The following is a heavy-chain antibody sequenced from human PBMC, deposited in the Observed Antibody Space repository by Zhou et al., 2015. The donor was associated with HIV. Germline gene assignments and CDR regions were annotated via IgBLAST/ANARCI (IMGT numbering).Heavy chain of an antibody. CDR1: GYTFTTYD. D-gene: IGHD2-15*01. CDR3: ARGTYCRGGSCYVWFDP. J-gene: IGHJ5*02. Sequence: QVQLVQSGAEVKKPGASVKVSCWASGYTFTTYDINWVRQAPGQGLEWMGWMNPRSGNTGFTQKFQGRVTMTKNISINTAYLELNNLTSEDTAVYYCARGTYCRGGSCYVWFDPWGQGTLVTVSS. V-gene: IGHV1-8*01. CDR2: MNPRSGNT.